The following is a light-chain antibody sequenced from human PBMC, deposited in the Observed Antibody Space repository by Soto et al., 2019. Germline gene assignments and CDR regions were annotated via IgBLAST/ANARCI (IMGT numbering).Light chain of an antibody. CDR1: QSLLHSNGYTY. Sequence: DIVMTQSPLSLPVTPGEPASISCRSSQSLLHSNGYTYLDWYLQMPGQSPPLLLYLGFNRASGVPDRFSGSGSGTEFTLKISRVEAEDVGVYYCMQGLQTFYTFGQGTKLEIK. J-gene: IGKJ2*01. CDR2: LGF. CDR3: MQGLQTFYT. V-gene: IGKV2-28*01.